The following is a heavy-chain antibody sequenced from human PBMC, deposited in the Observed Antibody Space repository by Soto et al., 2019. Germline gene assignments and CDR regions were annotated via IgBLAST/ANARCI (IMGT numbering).Heavy chain of an antibody. CDR3: ARVAGDSSSFTSYYYYGMDV. CDR1: GYTFTSYY. CDR2: INPSGGST. Sequence: ASVKVSCKASGYTFTSYYMHWVRQAPGQGLEWMGIINPSGGSTSYAQKFQGRVTMTRDTSTSTVYMELSSLRSEDTAVYYCARVAGDSSSFTSYYYYGMDVWGQGXTVTVYS. D-gene: IGHD6-6*01. V-gene: IGHV1-46*01. J-gene: IGHJ6*02.